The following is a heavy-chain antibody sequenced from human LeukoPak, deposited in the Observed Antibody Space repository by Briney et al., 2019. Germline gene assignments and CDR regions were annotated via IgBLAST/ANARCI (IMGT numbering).Heavy chain of an antibody. CDR3: ARASSGWNKDFDY. CDR2: INHSGST. J-gene: IGHJ4*02. Sequence: SETLSLTCAVYGGSLSGNYWSWIRQPPGKGLEWIGEINHSGSTNYNPSLKSRVTISVDTSKNQSSLKLSSATAADTAVYYCARASSGWNKDFDYWGQGTLVTVSS. D-gene: IGHD6-19*01. CDR1: GGSLSGNY. V-gene: IGHV4-34*01.